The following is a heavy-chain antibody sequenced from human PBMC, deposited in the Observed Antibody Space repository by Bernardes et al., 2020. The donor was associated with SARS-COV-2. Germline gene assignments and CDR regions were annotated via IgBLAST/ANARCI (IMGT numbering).Heavy chain of an antibody. D-gene: IGHD6-6*01. CDR1: GLTFSSYW. J-gene: IGHJ4*02. CDR3: ARIGYSSSSFDY. Sequence: GGSLRLSCAASGLTFSSYWMSWVRQAPGKGLEWVANIKQDGSVKYYVDSVKGRLTISRDNAKNSLYLQINSLRAEDTAVFYCARIGYSSSSFDYWGQGTLVTVS. V-gene: IGHV3-7*01. CDR2: IKQDGSVK.